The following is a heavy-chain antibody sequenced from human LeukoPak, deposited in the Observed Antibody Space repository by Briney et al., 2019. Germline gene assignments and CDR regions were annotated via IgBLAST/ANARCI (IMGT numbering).Heavy chain of an antibody. CDR2: IVVGSGNT. CDR1: GFTFTSSA. V-gene: IGHV1-58*02. J-gene: IGHJ3*02. Sequence: ASVKVSCKASGFTFTSSAMQWVRQARGQRLEWIGWIVVGSGNTNYAQKFQERVTITRDMSTSTAYMELSSLRSEDTAVYYCAASKPSLWFGELFSLGAFDIWGQGTMVTVSS. D-gene: IGHD3-10*01. CDR3: AASKPSLWFGELFSLGAFDI.